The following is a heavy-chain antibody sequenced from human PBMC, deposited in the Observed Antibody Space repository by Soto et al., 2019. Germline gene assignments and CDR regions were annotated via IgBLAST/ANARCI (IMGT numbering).Heavy chain of an antibody. Sequence: GGSLRLSCAASGFTFSSYGMHWVRQAPGKGLEWVAFIWYDGSKKYYADSVKGRFTISRDDSKNTLYLQMNSLRAEDTAVYYCARDIDTSRPYGTFDPRGQGTMRTLSS. CDR2: IWYDGSKK. D-gene: IGHD2-15*01. V-gene: IGHV3-33*01. CDR3: ARDIDTSRPYGTFDP. CDR1: GFTFSSYG. J-gene: IGHJ5*02.